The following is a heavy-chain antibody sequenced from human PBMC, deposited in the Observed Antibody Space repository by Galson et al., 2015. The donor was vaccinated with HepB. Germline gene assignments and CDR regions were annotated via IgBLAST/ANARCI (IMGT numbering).Heavy chain of an antibody. V-gene: IGHV1-3*01. CDR2: INAGNGNT. CDR3: AGGLPYCGGDCYSV. J-gene: IGHJ4*02. CDR1: GYTFTSYA. Sequence: SVKVSCKASGYTFTSYAMHWVRQAPGQRLEWMGWINAGNGNTKYSQKFQGRVTITRDTSASTAYMELSSLRSEDTAVYYCAGGLPYCGGDCYSVWGQGTLVTVSS. D-gene: IGHD2-21*02.